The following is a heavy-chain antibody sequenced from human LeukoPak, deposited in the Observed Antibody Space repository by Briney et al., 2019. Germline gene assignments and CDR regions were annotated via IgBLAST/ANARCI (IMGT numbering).Heavy chain of an antibody. CDR2: FSDSEST. D-gene: IGHD3-9*01. CDR1: GGSISNY. V-gene: IGHV4-59*01. Sequence: PSETLSLTCTVSGGSISNYWSWLRQPPGKGLECFGYFSDSESTNFNPSLKSRVTMSVDTSKNQLSLKLSSVTAADTAIYYCARRTSYDTLVGYKYWYFDLWGRGTLVTVSS. J-gene: IGHJ2*01. CDR3: ARRTSYDTLVGYKYWYFDL.